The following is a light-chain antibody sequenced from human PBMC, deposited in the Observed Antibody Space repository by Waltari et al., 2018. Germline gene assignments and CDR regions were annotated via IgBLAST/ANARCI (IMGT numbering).Light chain of an antibody. J-gene: IGKJ4*01. CDR1: QSHLYSANYRHY. Sequence: DIVMTQSPDSLAVSLGEGATIKCRSKQSHLYSANYRHYLAWYQQKPRQAPRLLINWASTRESGVPDRFIGSGSGTDFILTISSLQPEDVALYFCQQYHTIPPTFGGGTKVEIK. V-gene: IGKV4-1*01. CDR2: WAS. CDR3: QQYHTIPPT.